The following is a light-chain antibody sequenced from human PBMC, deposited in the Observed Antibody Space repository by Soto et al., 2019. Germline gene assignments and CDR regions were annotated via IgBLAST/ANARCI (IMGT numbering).Light chain of an antibody. CDR2: DVG. CDR3: TAYTSSRTTV. J-gene: IGLJ2*01. Sequence: QSVLTQPASVSGSPGQSITISCTGTSSDVGAYNHVSWYQHHPGKAPKLMIFDVGNRPSGVSNRFSGSKSGNTASLTISGLQAEDEADYYCTAYTSSRTTVFGGGTQLTVL. V-gene: IGLV2-14*03. CDR1: SSDVGAYNH.